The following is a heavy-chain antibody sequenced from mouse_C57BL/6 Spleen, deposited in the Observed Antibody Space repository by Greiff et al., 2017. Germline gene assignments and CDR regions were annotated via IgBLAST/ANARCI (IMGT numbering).Heavy chain of an antibody. CDR3: ARHPVVAPGAMDY. V-gene: IGHV1-4*01. D-gene: IGHD1-1*01. CDR1: GYTFTSYT. Sequence: QVQLKQSGAELARPGASVKMSCKASGYTFTSYTMHWVKQRPGQGLEWIGYINPSSGYTKYNQKFKDKATLTADKSSSTAYMQLSSLTSEDSAVYYCARHPVVAPGAMDYWGQGTSVTVSS. J-gene: IGHJ4*01. CDR2: INPSSGYT.